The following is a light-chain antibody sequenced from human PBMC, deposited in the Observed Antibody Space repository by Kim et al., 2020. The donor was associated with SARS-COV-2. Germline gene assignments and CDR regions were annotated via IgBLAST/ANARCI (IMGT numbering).Light chain of an antibody. CDR3: QAWDSSTASYV. CDR2: QDS. J-gene: IGLJ1*01. Sequence: SYELTQPPSVSVSPGQTASITSSGDKLGDKYACWYQQKPGQSPVLVIYQDSKRPSGIPERFSGSNSGNTATLTISGTQAMDEADYYCQAWDSSTASYVFGNGTKVTV. CDR1: KLGDKY. V-gene: IGLV3-1*01.